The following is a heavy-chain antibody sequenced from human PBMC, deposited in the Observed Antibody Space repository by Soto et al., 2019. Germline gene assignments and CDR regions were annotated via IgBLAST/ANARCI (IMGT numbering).Heavy chain of an antibody. CDR2: IWYDGSNK. Sequence: LRLSCAASGFTFSTYAMEWVRQAPGKGLEWVSLIWYDGSNKYYADSVKGRFTISRDNSKNTLYLQMHSLSANDTAVYYCARGRDTARYADYWGQGTLVTVSS. CDR3: ARGRDTARYADY. J-gene: IGHJ4*02. D-gene: IGHD5-12*01. CDR1: GFTFSTYA. V-gene: IGHV3-33*01.